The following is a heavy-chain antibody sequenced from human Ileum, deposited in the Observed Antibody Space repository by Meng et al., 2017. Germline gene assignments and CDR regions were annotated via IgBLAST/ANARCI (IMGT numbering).Heavy chain of an antibody. Sequence: QVQPQQWGAGLLKPSETLSLTCAVYGGSFSGYYWNYIRQPPGKGLEWIGEISHSGSTNCNPSLKSRVTISVDTSKNQFSLKLSSVTAADTAVYYCARENTIFGVVWGSWFDPWGQGTLVTVSS. CDR2: ISHSGST. CDR1: GGSFSGYY. D-gene: IGHD3-3*01. J-gene: IGHJ5*02. V-gene: IGHV4-34*01. CDR3: ARENTIFGVVWGSWFDP.